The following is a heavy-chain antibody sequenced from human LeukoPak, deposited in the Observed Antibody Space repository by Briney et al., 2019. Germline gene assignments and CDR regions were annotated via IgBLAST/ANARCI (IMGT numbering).Heavy chain of an antibody. Sequence: ATVKVSCKASGYTFTSYYMHWVRQAPGQGLEWMGIINPSGGSTSYAQKFQGRVTMTRDMSTSTVYMELSSLRAEDTALYYCAKEGVANYYYYYMDVWGKGTTVTVSS. CDR1: GYTFTSYY. D-gene: IGHD2-15*01. CDR3: AKEGVANYYYYYMDV. V-gene: IGHV1-46*01. CDR2: INPSGGST. J-gene: IGHJ6*03.